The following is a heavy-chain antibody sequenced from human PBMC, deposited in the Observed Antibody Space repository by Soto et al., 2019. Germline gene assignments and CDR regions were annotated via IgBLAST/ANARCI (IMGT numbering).Heavy chain of an antibody. CDR3: ARIRNTRGSGWYYFDY. J-gene: IGHJ4*02. D-gene: IGHD6-19*01. CDR1: GFSLSTSGMC. V-gene: IGHV2-70*01. Sequence: SGPTLVNPTQTLTLTCTFSGFSLSTSGMCVSWIRQPPGKALEWLALIDWGDENYYSTSLKTRLTISKDTSKNQVVLTMTNMDPVDTATYYCARIRNTRGSGWYYFDYWGQGTLVTVSS. CDR2: IDWGDEN.